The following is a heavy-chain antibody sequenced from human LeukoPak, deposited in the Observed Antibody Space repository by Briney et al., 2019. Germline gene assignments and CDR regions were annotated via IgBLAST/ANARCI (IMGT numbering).Heavy chain of an antibody. V-gene: IGHV3-30*14. CDR3: ATRMFGVLTY. CDR2: ISYDGSNK. J-gene: IGHJ4*02. D-gene: IGHD3-10*02. Sequence: GGSLRLSCAASGFTFSSYAMHWVRQAPGKGLEWVAVISYDGSNKYYADSVKGRFSISRDTSKNTLYLQMNSLRVEDTAVYYCATRMFGVLTYWGQGTRVSVFS. CDR1: GFTFSSYA.